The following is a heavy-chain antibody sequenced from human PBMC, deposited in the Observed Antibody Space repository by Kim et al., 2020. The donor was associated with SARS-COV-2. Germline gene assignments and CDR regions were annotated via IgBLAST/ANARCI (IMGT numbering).Heavy chain of an antibody. J-gene: IGHJ4*02. CDR3: ARDLMGHSSSRDY. Sequence: ASVKVSCKASGYTFTGYYMHWVRQAPGQGLEWMGRINPNSGGTNYAQKFQGRVTMTRDTSISTAYMELSRLRSDDTAVYYCARDLMGHSSSRDYWGQGTLVTVSS. V-gene: IGHV1-2*06. CDR1: GYTFTGYY. D-gene: IGHD6-13*01. CDR2: INPNSGGT.